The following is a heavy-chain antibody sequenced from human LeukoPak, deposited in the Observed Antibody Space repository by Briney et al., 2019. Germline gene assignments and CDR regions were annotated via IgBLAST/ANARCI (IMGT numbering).Heavy chain of an antibody. CDR2: IKHDGSEK. CDR3: ARVITMIVVVNYGMDV. J-gene: IGHJ6*02. CDR1: GFIFTNYF. Sequence: GGSLRLSCAASGFIFTNYFMSWVRQAPGKGLEWVASIKHDGSEKYYVDSVKGRFTISRDNAKNSLYLQMNSLRAEDTAVYCCARVITMIVVVNYGMDVWGQGTTVTVSS. V-gene: IGHV3-7*03. D-gene: IGHD3-22*01.